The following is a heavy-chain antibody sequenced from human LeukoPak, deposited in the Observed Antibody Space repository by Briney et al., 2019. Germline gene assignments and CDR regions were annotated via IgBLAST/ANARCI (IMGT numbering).Heavy chain of an antibody. CDR3: ATLGLLRGAGFNLATHFDF. CDR1: GVSISNNYYY. CDR2: LQYAGST. J-gene: IGHJ4*02. V-gene: IGHV4-39*01. D-gene: IGHD1-26*01. Sequence: PADTLSLTCTVSGVSISNNYYYWAWIRQPPGKGLEMIIYLQYAGSTFYNSSLKSRVTISADTSQNQFSLSLTSVTAADTAVYYCATLGLLRGAGFNLATHFDFWGQGTLVTV.